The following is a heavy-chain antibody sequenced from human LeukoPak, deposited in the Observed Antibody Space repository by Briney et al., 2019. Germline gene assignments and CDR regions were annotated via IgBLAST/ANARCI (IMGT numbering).Heavy chain of an antibody. J-gene: IGHJ3*02. CDR2: VDPEDGET. Sequence: ASVKISCKVSGYTFTDYYMHRVQQAPGKGLEWMGLVDPEDGETIYAEKFQGRVTITADTSTDTAYMELSSLRSEDTAVYYCARDTGSSGYYYVDAFDIWGQGTMVTVSS. CDR3: ARDTGSSGYYYVDAFDI. CDR1: GYTFTDYY. V-gene: IGHV1-69-2*01. D-gene: IGHD3-22*01.